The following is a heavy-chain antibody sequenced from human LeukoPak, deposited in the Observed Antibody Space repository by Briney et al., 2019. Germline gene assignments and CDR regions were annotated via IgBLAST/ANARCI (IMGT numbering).Heavy chain of an antibody. D-gene: IGHD3-22*01. Sequence: GASVKASCKASGYTFISNYIHWVRQAPGQGLEWMGIINPAGGSTGYAQKFQGRVTMTRDTSTSTVFMELSSLTSEDTAVYYCAREFTYSFDSSGYSLGLDHWGQGTLVTVSS. J-gene: IGHJ5*02. V-gene: IGHV1-46*01. CDR3: AREFTYSFDSSGYSLGLDH. CDR1: GYTFISNY. CDR2: INPAGGST.